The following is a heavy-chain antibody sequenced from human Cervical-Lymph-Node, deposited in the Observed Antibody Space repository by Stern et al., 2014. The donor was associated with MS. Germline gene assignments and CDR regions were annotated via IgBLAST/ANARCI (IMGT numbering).Heavy chain of an antibody. CDR3: MGVGDAMHV. CDR1: GFSLSNSG. CDR2: MSFVGGNK. V-gene: IGHV3-30*03. J-gene: IGHJ6*02. Sequence: QVQLGQSGGGVVQPGRSLTLSCAASGFSLSNSGMHWVRQAPGKGLEWVAVMSFVGGNKKYGDYGKGRFSISRDMAKNTLFLQMNSLRPEDTAVYCCMGVGDAMHVWGQGTTVIVSS.